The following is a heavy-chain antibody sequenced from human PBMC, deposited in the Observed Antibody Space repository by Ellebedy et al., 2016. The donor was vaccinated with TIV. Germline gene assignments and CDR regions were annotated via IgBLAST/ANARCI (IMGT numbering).Heavy chain of an antibody. CDR3: AKDSYYSGSGTKYLADN. Sequence: PGGSLRLSCVAYGFTFNIYAMSWVRQAPEKGLDWVSDSLGNGVNTYNAGSVKGRFTISRDNSKNTLYLQMNSLRVEDTAVYYCAKDSYYSGSGTKYLADNWGQGTLVTVSS. D-gene: IGHD3-10*01. CDR1: GFTFNIYA. J-gene: IGHJ4*02. V-gene: IGHV3-23*01. CDR2: SLGNGVNT.